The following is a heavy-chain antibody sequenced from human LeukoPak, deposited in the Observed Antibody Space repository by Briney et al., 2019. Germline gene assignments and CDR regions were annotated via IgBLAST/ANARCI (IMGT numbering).Heavy chain of an antibody. D-gene: IGHD2-2*01. CDR2: INPNSGGT. V-gene: IGHV1-2*02. CDR1: GYTFTGYY. Sequence: GASVKVSCKASGYTFTGYYMHWVRQAPGQGLEWMGWINPNSGGTNYAQKFQGRVTMTRDTSISTAYMELSRLRSDDTAVYYCARGKARYCGSTSCYYGYWGQGTLVTVSS. CDR3: ARGKARYCGSTSCYYGY. J-gene: IGHJ4*02.